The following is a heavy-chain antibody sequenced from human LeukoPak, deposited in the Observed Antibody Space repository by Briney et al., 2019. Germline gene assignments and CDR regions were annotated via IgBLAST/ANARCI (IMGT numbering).Heavy chain of an antibody. CDR2: ISWNSGYI. CDR1: GFTFDNSA. J-gene: IGHJ4*02. V-gene: IGHV3-9*01. CDR3: AKVRGTYSSGYFFDY. Sequence: PGGSLRLSCAASGFTFDNSAMRWVRQAPGKGLEWLSIISWNSGYIGYADSVKGRFTISRDNAKKSLDLQMNSLRAEDTAFYYCAKVRGTYSSGYFFDYWGQGTLVTVSS. D-gene: IGHD6-19*01.